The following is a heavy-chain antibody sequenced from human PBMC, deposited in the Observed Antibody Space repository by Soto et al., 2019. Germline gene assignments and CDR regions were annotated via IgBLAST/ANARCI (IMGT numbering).Heavy chain of an antibody. D-gene: IGHD1-26*01. CDR1: GFTFSNYA. CDR2: ISGSGGST. Sequence: EVQLLESGGGLVQPGGSLRLSCAASGFTFSNYAMSWVRQAPGKGLEWVSVISGSGGSTYYADSVKGRFTISRDNSKNTLYLQMNGLGAADTAVYYCAKRGSGSYYIDWGQGTLVTVSS. J-gene: IGHJ4*02. V-gene: IGHV3-23*01. CDR3: AKRGSGSYYID.